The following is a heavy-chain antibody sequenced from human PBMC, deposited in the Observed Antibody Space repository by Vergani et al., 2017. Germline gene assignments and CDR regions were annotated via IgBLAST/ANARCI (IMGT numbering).Heavy chain of an antibody. CDR3: ASXSLDYGDYEPPLYYYYYGMDV. CDR2: IIPILGIA. CDR1: GGTFSSYA. J-gene: IGHJ6*02. V-gene: IGHV1-69*04. Sequence: QVQLVQSGAEVKKPGSSVKVSCKASGGTFSSYAISWVRQAPGQGLEWMGRIIPILGIANYARKFQGRVTITADKSTSTAYMELSSLRSEGTAVYYCASXSLDYGDYEPPLYYYYYGMDVWGQGTTVTVSS. D-gene: IGHD4-17*01.